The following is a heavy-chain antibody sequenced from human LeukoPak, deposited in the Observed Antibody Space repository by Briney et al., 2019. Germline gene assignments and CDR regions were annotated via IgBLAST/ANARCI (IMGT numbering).Heavy chain of an antibody. CDR3: ARALSNYDFWSGYNWFDP. Sequence: SSETLSLTCTVSGGSISSGGYYWSWIRQHPGKGLEWIGYIYYSGSTYYNPSLKSRVTISVDTSKNQFSLKLSSVTAADMAVYYCARALSNYDFWSGYNWFDPWGQGTLVTVSS. CDR2: IYYSGST. V-gene: IGHV4-31*03. CDR1: GGSISSGGYY. J-gene: IGHJ5*02. D-gene: IGHD3-3*01.